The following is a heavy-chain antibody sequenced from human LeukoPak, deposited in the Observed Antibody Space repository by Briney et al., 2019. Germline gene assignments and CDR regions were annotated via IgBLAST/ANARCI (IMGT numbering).Heavy chain of an antibody. V-gene: IGHV3-23*01. CDR1: GFTFDDYA. CDR2: ISGTGGNT. D-gene: IGHD1-26*01. J-gene: IGHJ6*02. Sequence: SGVPVTLSCAASGFTFDDYAMLWVRHSPGEGLVCVSGISGTGGNTYYADSVKGWFTISRDNSKNTLYMQMNSLRAEDTAVFYCAKDREYSGSYRPGPTRYYYGMDVWGQGTTVTVSS. CDR3: AKDREYSGSYRPGPTRYYYGMDV.